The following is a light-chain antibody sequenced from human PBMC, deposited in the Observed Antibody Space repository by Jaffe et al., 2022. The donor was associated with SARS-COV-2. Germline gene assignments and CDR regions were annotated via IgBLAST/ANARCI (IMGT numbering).Light chain of an antibody. J-gene: IGLJ2*01. CDR3: QVWDSNIAF. CDR2: RDN. Sequence: SYGLTQPLSMSVALGQTARITCEGSNIGSKNVHWYQRQAGQAPVLVIYRDNNRPSGIPERISGSNSGNTATLIISRAQDGDEAEYYCQVWDSNIAFFGGGTSLTVL. V-gene: IGLV3-9*01. CDR1: NIGSKN.